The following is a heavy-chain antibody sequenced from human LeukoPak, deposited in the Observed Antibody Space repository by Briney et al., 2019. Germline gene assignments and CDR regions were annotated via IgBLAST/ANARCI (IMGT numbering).Heavy chain of an antibody. CDR2: IYYSGST. CDR3: ARASVTYYYYYYMDV. Sequence: SETLYLICTVSGGSISSYYWSWIRQPPGKALEWIGYIYYSGSTNYNPSLKSRVTISVDTSKNQSSLKLSSLTAADTAVYYCARASVTYYYYYYMDVWGKGTTVTVSS. V-gene: IGHV4-59*01. D-gene: IGHD4-11*01. J-gene: IGHJ6*03. CDR1: GGSISSYY.